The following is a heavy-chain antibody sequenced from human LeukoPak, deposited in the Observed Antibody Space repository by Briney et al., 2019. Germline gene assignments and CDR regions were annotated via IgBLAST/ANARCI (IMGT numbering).Heavy chain of an antibody. V-gene: IGHV4-59*01. CDR3: AREIWLDY. D-gene: IGHD2-15*01. CDR1: GGSFSGYY. CDR2: IYYSGST. Sequence: PSETLSLTCDVYGGSFSGYYWSWIRQPPGKGLEWIGYIYYSGSTNYNPSLKSRVTISVDTSKNQSSLKLSSVTAADTAVYYCAREIWLDYWGQGTLVTVSS. J-gene: IGHJ4*02.